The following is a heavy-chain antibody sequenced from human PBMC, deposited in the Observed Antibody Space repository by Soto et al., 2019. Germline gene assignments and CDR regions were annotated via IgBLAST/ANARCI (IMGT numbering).Heavy chain of an antibody. Sequence: QVQLQESGPGLVKPSQTLSLTCTVSGGSISSGGYYWSWIRQHPGKGLEWIGYIYYSGSTYYNPSLKSRVTISVETSKNQFSLKLSSVTAADTAVYYCARGLPTYCSGGSCYSGVRRWFDPWGQGTLVTVSS. J-gene: IGHJ5*02. V-gene: IGHV4-31*03. CDR3: ARGLPTYCSGGSCYSGVRRWFDP. D-gene: IGHD2-15*01. CDR2: IYYSGST. CDR1: GGSISSGGYY.